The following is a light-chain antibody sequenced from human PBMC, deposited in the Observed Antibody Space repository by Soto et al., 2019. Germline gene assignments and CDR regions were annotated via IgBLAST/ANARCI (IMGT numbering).Light chain of an antibody. J-gene: IGLJ3*02. CDR1: SGSIASHY. V-gene: IGLV6-57*02. CDR2: KHN. Sequence: FMLTXPHSVSESPGKTVTISCTGSSGSIASHYVQWYQQRPGSAPTTVIYKHNQRPSGVPDRFSGSIDSSSNSASLTISGLKTEDEADYYCQSYDSTKQVFGGGTQLTVL. CDR3: QSYDSTKQV.